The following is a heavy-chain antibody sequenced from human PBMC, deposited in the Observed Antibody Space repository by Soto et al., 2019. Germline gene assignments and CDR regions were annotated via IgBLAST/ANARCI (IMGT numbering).Heavy chain of an antibody. D-gene: IGHD4-17*01. CDR2: ISWNSGSI. V-gene: IGHV3-9*01. CDR1: GFTFDDYA. J-gene: IGHJ3*02. CDR3: AKVVRRATVTTAFDI. Sequence: EVQLVESGGGLVQPGRSLRLSCAASGFTFDDYAMHWVRQAPGKGLEWVSGISWNSGSIGYADSVKGRFTISRDNAKNSLYLQMNSLRAEDTALYYCAKVVRRATVTTAFDIWGQGTMVTVSS.